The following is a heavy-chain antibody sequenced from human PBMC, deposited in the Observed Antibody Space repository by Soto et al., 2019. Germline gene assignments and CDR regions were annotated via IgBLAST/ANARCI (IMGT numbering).Heavy chain of an antibody. V-gene: IGHV5-51*01. D-gene: IGHD2-2*01. Sequence: GESLKISCKGSGYSFTSYWIGWVRQMPGKGLEWMGIIYPGDSDTRYSPSFQGRVTISADKSISTAYLQWSSLKASDTAMYYCARSIVVVPAAPDAFDIWGQGTMVTVSS. CDR3: ARSIVVVPAAPDAFDI. CDR2: IYPGDSDT. CDR1: GYSFTSYW. J-gene: IGHJ3*02.